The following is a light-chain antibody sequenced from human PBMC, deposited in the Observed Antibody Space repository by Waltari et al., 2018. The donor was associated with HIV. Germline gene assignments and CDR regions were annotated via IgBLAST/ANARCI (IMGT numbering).Light chain of an antibody. CDR3: GSWDSSLSSLL. CDR2: DNN. V-gene: IGLV1-51*01. Sequence: QSVLTQPPSVSAAPGQKVTITCSGGTSNIGDNYVSWYQQFPGTAPKLLIYDNNKRPSGIPDRFAASKSGTSATLGITGLQTGVEAQYYCGSWDSSLSSLLFGGGTKLTVL. CDR1: TSNIGDNY. J-gene: IGLJ2*01.